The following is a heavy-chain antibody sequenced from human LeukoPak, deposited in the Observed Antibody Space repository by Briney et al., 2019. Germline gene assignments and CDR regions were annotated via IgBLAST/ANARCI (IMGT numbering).Heavy chain of an antibody. CDR2: IYTSGST. V-gene: IGHV4-61*02. CDR1: GYSISSGYY. D-gene: IGHD3-9*01. Sequence: SETLSLTCTVSGYSISSGYYWSWIRQPAGKGLEWIGRIYTSGSTNYNPSLKSRITISVDTSKNQFSLKLSSVTAADTAVYYCARHGSLPYFDWFPFDYWGQGTLVTVSS. J-gene: IGHJ4*02. CDR3: ARHGSLPYFDWFPFDY.